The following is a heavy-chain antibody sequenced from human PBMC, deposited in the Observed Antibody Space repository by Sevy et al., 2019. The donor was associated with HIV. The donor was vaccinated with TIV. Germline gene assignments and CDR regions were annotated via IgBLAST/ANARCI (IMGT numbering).Heavy chain of an antibody. V-gene: IGHV3-30*04. CDR1: GFIFSNFA. Sequence: GGSLRLSCTVSGFIFSNFAMDWVRQAPGKGLEWVAVTSYDGSHKYYADSVKGRFTVSRDNSRNILSLEMNSLRRDDTAVYYCARGENDDEFFQYWGQGTLVTVSS. D-gene: IGHD1-26*01. CDR2: TSYDGSHK. CDR3: ARGENDDEFFQY. J-gene: IGHJ1*01.